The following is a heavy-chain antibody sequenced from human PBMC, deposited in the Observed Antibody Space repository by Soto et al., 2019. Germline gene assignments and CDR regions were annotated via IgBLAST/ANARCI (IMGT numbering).Heavy chain of an antibody. CDR2: ISGSGGST. CDR3: AKGGDYYYGSGSYYNPYDY. Sequence: PGGSLRLSCAASGFTFSSYAMSWVRQAPGKGLEWVSAISGSGGSTYYADSVKGRFTISRDNSKNTLYLQMNSLRAEDTAVYYCAKGGDYYYGSGSYYNPYDYWGQGTLVTVSS. CDR1: GFTFSSYA. V-gene: IGHV3-23*01. J-gene: IGHJ4*02. D-gene: IGHD3-10*01.